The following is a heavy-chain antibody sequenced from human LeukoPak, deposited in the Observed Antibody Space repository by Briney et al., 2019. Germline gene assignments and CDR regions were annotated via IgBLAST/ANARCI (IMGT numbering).Heavy chain of an antibody. Sequence: PSETLSLTCTVSGGSISSYYWSWIRQPPGKGLEWIGYIYTSGSTNYDPSLKSRVTISVDTSKNQFSLKLSSVTAADTAVYYCARGGYSSTYYYYMDVWGKGTTVTVSS. J-gene: IGHJ6*03. CDR3: ARGGYSSTYYYYMDV. CDR1: GGSISSYY. CDR2: IYTSGST. D-gene: IGHD5-18*01. V-gene: IGHV4-4*08.